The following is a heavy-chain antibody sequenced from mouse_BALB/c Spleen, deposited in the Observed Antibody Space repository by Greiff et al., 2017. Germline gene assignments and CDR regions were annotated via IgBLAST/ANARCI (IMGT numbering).Heavy chain of an antibody. CDR1: GFNIKDYY. V-gene: IGHV14-4*02. CDR2: IDPENGDT. CDR3: MSSYVYFDV. Sequence: VQLKQSGAELVRSGASVKLSCTASGFNIKDYYMHWVKQRPEQGLEWIGWIDPENGDTEYAPKFQGKATMTADTSSNTAYLQLSSLTSEDTAVYYCMSSYVYFDVWGAGTTVTVSS. J-gene: IGHJ1*01. D-gene: IGHD1-1*01.